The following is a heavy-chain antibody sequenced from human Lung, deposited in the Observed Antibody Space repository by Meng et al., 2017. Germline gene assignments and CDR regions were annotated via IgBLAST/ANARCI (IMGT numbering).Heavy chain of an antibody. V-gene: IGHV4-34*01. CDR1: GGSFSDYY. D-gene: IGHD4-11*01. CDR3: ARGPTTMAHDFDY. J-gene: IGHJ4*02. CDR2: INHSGST. Sequence: QVQLQQWGAGLLKPSETLSLTCVVSGGSFSDYYWSWIRQPPGKGLEWIGEINHSGSTNYDPYLESRATISVETSQNNLSLKLSSVTAADSAVYYCARGPTTMAHDFDYWGQGTLVTVSS.